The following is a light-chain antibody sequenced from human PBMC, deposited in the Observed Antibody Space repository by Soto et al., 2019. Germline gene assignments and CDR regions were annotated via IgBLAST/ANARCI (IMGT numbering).Light chain of an antibody. CDR1: QSISSW. J-gene: IGKJ1*01. CDR3: QQYNSYPGT. V-gene: IGKV1-5*03. CDR2: KAS. Sequence: DIQMTQSPSTLSASVGDRVTITCRASQSISSWLAWYQQKPGKAPKLLIYKASSLESGVPSRFSGSGSGTVFTLTISSLQPDDFATYYCQQYNSYPGTFGQGTKVDIK.